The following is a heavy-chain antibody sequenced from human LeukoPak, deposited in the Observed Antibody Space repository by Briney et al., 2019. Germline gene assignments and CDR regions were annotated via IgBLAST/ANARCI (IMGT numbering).Heavy chain of an antibody. CDR1: GFTFSAYS. CDR3: ASETTRGYSYGSPTDGFDL. J-gene: IGHJ3*01. CDR2: ISSSSSYI. Sequence: GGSLRLSCAASGFTFSAYSMNWVRQAPGKGLEWVSSISSSSSYIYYANSVKGRFTISRDDARKSLFLQMNSLRAEDTAVYYCASETTRGYSYGSPTDGFDLWGQGTMVTVSS. V-gene: IGHV3-21*01. D-gene: IGHD5-18*01.